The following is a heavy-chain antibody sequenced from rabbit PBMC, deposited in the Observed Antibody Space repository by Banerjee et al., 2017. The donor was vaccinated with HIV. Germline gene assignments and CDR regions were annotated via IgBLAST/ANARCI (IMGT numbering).Heavy chain of an antibody. CDR2: IYADSSGSS. V-gene: IGHV1S40*01. J-gene: IGHJ4*01. CDR3: ARGSAYAGAGYAL. Sequence: QSLEESGGDLVKPGASLTLTCTASGFTFSSSYWICWVHQAPGKGLEWIACIYADSSGSSYYANWAKGRFIISKASSTTVTLQMTSLTAADTATYFCARGSAYAGAGYALWGPGTLVTVS. CDR1: GFTFSSSYW. D-gene: IGHD4-2*01.